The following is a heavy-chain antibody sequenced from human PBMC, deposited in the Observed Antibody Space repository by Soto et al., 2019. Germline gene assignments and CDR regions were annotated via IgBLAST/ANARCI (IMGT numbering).Heavy chain of an antibody. D-gene: IGHD2-21*02. Sequence: EVQLVESGGGLVKPGGSLRLSCAASGFTFSSYSMNWVRQAPGKGLEWVSSISSSSSYIYYADSVKGRFTISRDNAKNSLNLQMNSLRAEDTAVYYCARGPTYCGGDCYSDYWGQGTLVTVSS. CDR1: GFTFSSYS. V-gene: IGHV3-21*01. CDR2: ISSSSSYI. CDR3: ARGPTYCGGDCYSDY. J-gene: IGHJ4*02.